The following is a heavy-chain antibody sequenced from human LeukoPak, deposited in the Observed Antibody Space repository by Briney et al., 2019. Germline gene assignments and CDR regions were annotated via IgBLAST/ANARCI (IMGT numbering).Heavy chain of an antibody. Sequence: GGSLRLSCAASGFTFSSYAMSWVRQAPGKGLEWVSAISGSGGSTYYADSVKGRFTISRDNSKNTPYLQMNSLRAEDTAVYYCAKDGTGYYYDSSEGSPPWGQGTLVTVSS. CDR1: GFTFSSYA. CDR2: ISGSGGST. D-gene: IGHD3-22*01. V-gene: IGHV3-23*01. CDR3: AKDGTGYYYDSSEGSPP. J-gene: IGHJ5*02.